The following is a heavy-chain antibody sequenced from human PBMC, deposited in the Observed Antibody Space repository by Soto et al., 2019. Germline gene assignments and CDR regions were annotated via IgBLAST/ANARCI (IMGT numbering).Heavy chain of an antibody. CDR1: GYTFTSYY. J-gene: IGHJ5*02. V-gene: IGHV3-13*01. CDR2: IGTAGDT. CDR3: TRAGRYSYDNWFDP. D-gene: IGHD5-18*01. Sequence: GASVKVSCKASGYTFTSYYVHWVRPVTGKGLEWISSIGTAGDTYYAGSVRGRFTISRDNAKNTLYLQMNSLRVEDTALYYCTRAGRYSYDNWFDPWGQGTLVTVSS.